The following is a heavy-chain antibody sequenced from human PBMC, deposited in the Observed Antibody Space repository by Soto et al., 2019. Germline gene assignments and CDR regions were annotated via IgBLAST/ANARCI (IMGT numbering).Heavy chain of an antibody. V-gene: IGHV3-33*01. CDR2: IWYDGSNK. D-gene: IGHD1-26*01. CDR3: ARDPGLGWELLVLQH. Sequence: QVQLVESGGGVVQPGRSLRLSCAASGFTFSSYGMHWVRQAPGKGLEWVAVIWYDGSNKYYADSVKGRFTISRDNSKNTLYLQMNSLRAEDTAVYYCARDPGLGWELLVLQHWGQGTLVTVSS. CDR1: GFTFSSYG. J-gene: IGHJ1*01.